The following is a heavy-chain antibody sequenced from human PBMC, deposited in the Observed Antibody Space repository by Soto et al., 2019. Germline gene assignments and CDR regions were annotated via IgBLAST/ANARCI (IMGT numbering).Heavy chain of an antibody. D-gene: IGHD6-13*01. J-gene: IGHJ4*02. V-gene: IGHV4-39*01. CDR1: GGSISSSSYY. CDR3: AIHGYSSSWDPFDY. Sequence: QLQLQESGPGLVKPSETLSLTCTVSGGSISSSSYYWGWIRQPPGKGLERIGSIYYSGSTYYNPSLNSRATMSVDTSKNQFSLKLSSVAAADAAVYYCAIHGYSSSWDPFDYWGQGTLVTVSS. CDR2: IYYSGST.